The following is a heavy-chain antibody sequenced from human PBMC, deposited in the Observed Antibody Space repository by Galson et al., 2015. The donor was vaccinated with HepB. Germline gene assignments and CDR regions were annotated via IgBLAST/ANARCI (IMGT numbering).Heavy chain of an antibody. CDR3: ATRGNGFDP. CDR2: IYYSGSS. J-gene: IGHJ5*02. Sequence: IGNIYYSGSSYYNPSLKSRVTISVDTSKNQFSLKVSSVTAADTAVYYCATRGNGFDPWGQGSLVTVSS. V-gene: IGHV4-39*01.